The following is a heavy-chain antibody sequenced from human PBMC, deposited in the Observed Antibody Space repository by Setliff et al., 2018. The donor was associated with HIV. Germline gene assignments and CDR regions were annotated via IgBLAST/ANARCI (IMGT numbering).Heavy chain of an antibody. V-gene: IGHV4-59*08. CDR2: IYYSGST. Sequence: SETLSLTCTVSGGSISSYYWSWIRQPPGKGLEWIGYIYYSGSTNYNASLQSRVTISVDTSKNQFSLKLSSVTAADTAVYYCARATYTTRFGVLMGGGLQYWGPGTLVTVSS. CDR1: GGSISSYY. D-gene: IGHD3-3*01. J-gene: IGHJ4*02. CDR3: ARATYTTRFGVLMGGGLQY.